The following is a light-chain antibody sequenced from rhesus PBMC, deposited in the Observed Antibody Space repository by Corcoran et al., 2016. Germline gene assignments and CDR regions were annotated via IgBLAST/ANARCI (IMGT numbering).Light chain of an antibody. CDR1: QGISNY. J-gene: IGKJ1*01. CDR3: QQYKSYPRT. Sequence: DIQMSQSPSSLSTSIGDTVTITCRASQGISNYLAWYQQQPGKAPKPLIYPASSLESGVPSRFSGSGSGTDFTLTISSLQPEDFALYYCQQYKSYPRTFGQGTKVEIK. V-gene: IGKV1S16*01. CDR2: PAS.